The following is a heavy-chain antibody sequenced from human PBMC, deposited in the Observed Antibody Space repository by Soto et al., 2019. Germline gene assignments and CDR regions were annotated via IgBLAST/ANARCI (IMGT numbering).Heavy chain of an antibody. D-gene: IGHD3-10*01. V-gene: IGHV3-33*01. CDR3: ASSGYYYGSGSPRGMDV. Sequence: QVQLVESGGGVVQPGRSLRLSCAASGFTFSSYGMHWVRQAPGKGLEWVAVIWYDGSNKYYADSVKGRFTISRDNSKNTLYLQMNSLRAEDTGVYYCASSGYYYGSGSPRGMDVWGQGTTVTVSS. J-gene: IGHJ6*02. CDR1: GFTFSSYG. CDR2: IWYDGSNK.